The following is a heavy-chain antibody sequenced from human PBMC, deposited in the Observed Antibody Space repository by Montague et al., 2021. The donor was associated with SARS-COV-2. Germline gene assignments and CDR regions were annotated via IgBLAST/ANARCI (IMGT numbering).Heavy chain of an antibody. D-gene: IGHD5-12*01. J-gene: IGHJ4*02. V-gene: IGHV3-74*01. Sequence: SLRLSCAASGVTFSNYWMHWVRQAPGKGLVWVSRINSDGSSTTYADSVKGRFTISRDNAKNTVYLQMNSLRAEDSAVYYCASDSRYSGYEADYWGQGTLVTVSS. CDR1: GVTFSNYW. CDR3: ASDSRYSGYEADY. CDR2: INSDGSST.